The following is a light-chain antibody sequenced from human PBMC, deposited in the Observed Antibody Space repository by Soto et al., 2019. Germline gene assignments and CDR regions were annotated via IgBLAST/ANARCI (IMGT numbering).Light chain of an antibody. J-gene: IGKJ5*01. V-gene: IGKV3-20*01. CDR1: QSFISNY. CDR3: HHCGWSPFT. Sequence: EIVLTQSPGTLSLSPGERATLSCRASQSFISNYLAWYQQKPGQAPRLLIYAACTRATVPSNMISGSGCGXXXXXTXRGVEALDAAVYYCHHCGWSPFTFGQGTRLEIK. CDR2: AAC.